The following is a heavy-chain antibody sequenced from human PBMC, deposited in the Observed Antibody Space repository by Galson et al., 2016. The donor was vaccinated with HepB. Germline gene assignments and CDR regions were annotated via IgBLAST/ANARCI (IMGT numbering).Heavy chain of an antibody. J-gene: IGHJ4*01. D-gene: IGHD3-22*01. CDR2: ISSSSTYI. Sequence: SLRLSCAASGFTFSSYTMSWVRQAPGKGLEWVSSISSSSTYIKYADSVKGRFIISRDNAKSSLYLQMNSLRAEDTAVYFCARDELDGADYYDSSGSAGYWGQGTLVTVSS. CDR3: ARDELDGADYYDSSGSAGY. V-gene: IGHV3-21*06. CDR1: GFTFSSYT.